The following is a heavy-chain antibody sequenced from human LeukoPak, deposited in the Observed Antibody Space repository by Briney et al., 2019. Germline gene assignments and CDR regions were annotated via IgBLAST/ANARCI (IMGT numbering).Heavy chain of an antibody. CDR2: INHSGST. D-gene: IGHD6-13*01. CDR3: ARGPYSSSWYWFDP. CDR1: GGSFSGYY. J-gene: IGHJ5*02. Sequence: SETLSLTRAVYGGSFSGYYWSWIRQPPGKGLEWIGEINHSGSTNYNPSLKSRVTISVDTSKNQFSLKLSSVTAADTAVYYCARGPYSSSWYWFDPWGQGTLVTVSS. V-gene: IGHV4-34*01.